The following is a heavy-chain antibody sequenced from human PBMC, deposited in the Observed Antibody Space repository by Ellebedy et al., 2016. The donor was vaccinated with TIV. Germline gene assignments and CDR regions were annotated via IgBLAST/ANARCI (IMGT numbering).Heavy chain of an antibody. Sequence: AASVKVSCKASGYNFTSYDINWVRQATGQGLEWMGWMNPNSGNTGYAQKLQGRVTMTTDTSTSTAYMELRSLRSDDTAVYYCARAWRDGYNFPLGDYWGQGTLVTVSS. CDR1: GYNFTSYD. CDR2: MNPNSGNT. V-gene: IGHV1-8*01. J-gene: IGHJ4*02. CDR3: ARAWRDGYNFPLGDY. D-gene: IGHD5-24*01.